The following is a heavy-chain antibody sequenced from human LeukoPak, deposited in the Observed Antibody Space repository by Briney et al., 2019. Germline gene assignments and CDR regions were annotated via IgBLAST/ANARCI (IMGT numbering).Heavy chain of an antibody. CDR2: ISYDGSNK. CDR1: GSIFSSYV. V-gene: IGHV3-30-3*01. J-gene: IGHJ4*02. Sequence: PGRSLRLSCAASGSIFSSYVMHWVRQAPGKGLEWVAVISYDGSNKYNADSVKGRFTISRDNSKNTLYLEMNSLRAEDTAVYYCARGVGRTRAPPLDYWGQGTLVTVSS. D-gene: IGHD2-15*01. CDR3: ARGVGRTRAPPLDY.